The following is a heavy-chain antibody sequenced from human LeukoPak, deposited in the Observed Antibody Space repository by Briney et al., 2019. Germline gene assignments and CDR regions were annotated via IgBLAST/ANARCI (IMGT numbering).Heavy chain of an antibody. CDR2: ISAYNGNT. CDR1: GYTFTSYG. J-gene: IGHJ6*02. Sequence: ASVKVSCKASGYTFTSYGISWVRQAPGQGLEWMGWISAYNGNTNYAQKLQGRVTMTTDTSTSTAYMELRSLRSDDTAVYYCARDLVKVVVVPAASEYYYYGMDVWGQGTTVTVS. D-gene: IGHD2-2*01. V-gene: IGHV1-18*01. CDR3: ARDLVKVVVVPAASEYYYYGMDV.